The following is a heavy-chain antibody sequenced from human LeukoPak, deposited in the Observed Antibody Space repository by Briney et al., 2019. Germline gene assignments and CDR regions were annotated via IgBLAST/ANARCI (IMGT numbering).Heavy chain of an antibody. Sequence: SETLSLTCAVYGGSFSGYYWSWIRQPPGKGLEWIGEINHSGSTNYNPSLKSRVTISVDTSKNQFSLKLSSVTAADTAVYYCARASSSCSYLSPFDYWGQGTLVTVSS. CDR2: INHSGST. D-gene: IGHD6-13*01. J-gene: IGHJ4*02. V-gene: IGHV4-34*01. CDR1: GGSFSGYY. CDR3: ARASSSCSYLSPFDY.